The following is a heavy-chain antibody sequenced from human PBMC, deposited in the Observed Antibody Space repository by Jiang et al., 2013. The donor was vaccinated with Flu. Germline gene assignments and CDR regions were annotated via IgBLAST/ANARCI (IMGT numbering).Heavy chain of an antibody. V-gene: IGHV4-30-2*01. CDR2: IYQSGST. D-gene: IGHD5-12*01. Sequence: GPGLVKPSETLSLTCAVSGASINTGGFSWNWIRQPPGKGLEWIGNIYQSGSTDYNPSLKSRVSISVDRSKNQISLKMRSVTAADTAVYYCARGGGSGYMRNYFDFWGQGTLVTVSS. J-gene: IGHJ4*02. CDR3: ARGGGSGYMRNYFDF. CDR1: GASINTGGFS.